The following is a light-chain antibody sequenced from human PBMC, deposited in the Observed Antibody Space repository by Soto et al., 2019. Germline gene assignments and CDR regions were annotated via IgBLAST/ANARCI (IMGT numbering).Light chain of an antibody. J-gene: IGLJ1*01. CDR1: SSDVGSYNR. V-gene: IGLV2-18*02. CDR2: EVS. CDR3: YSFTSSNTYV. Sequence: QSVLTQPPSASGSPGQSVTISCTGTSSDVGSYNRVSWYQQPPGTAPKVIIYEVSNRPSGVPDRFSGSKSGNTASLTISGLQPEDEADYYCYSFTSSNTYVFGTGTKVTVL.